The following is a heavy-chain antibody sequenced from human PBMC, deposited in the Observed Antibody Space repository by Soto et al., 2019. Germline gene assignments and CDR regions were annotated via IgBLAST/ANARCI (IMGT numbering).Heavy chain of an antibody. D-gene: IGHD1-26*01. Sequence: QVQVVESGGGVVQPGRSLRLSCAASGFTFSRYAIHWVRQAPGKGLEWVAVISRDGSNKYYVDSVKGRFTISRDNSRNTVYLQMNSLRDEDTAVYYCARSMNSAVADSFDFWGQGTLVTVSS. CDR1: GFTFSRYA. CDR3: ARSMNSAVADSFDF. V-gene: IGHV3-30*04. J-gene: IGHJ4*02. CDR2: ISRDGSNK.